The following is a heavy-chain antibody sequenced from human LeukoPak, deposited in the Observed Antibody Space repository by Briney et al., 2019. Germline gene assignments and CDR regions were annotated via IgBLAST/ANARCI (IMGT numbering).Heavy chain of an antibody. Sequence: ASVKVSCKASGYTFTSYGISWVRQAPGQGLEWVGWINAYNGNTNYAQKLQGRVTMTTDTSTSTAYMELRSLRSDDTAVYYCARLYYYGSGSYRYNWFDPWGQGTLVTVSS. D-gene: IGHD3-10*01. CDR2: INAYNGNT. CDR3: ARLYYYGSGSYRYNWFDP. J-gene: IGHJ5*02. CDR1: GYTFTSYG. V-gene: IGHV1-18*01.